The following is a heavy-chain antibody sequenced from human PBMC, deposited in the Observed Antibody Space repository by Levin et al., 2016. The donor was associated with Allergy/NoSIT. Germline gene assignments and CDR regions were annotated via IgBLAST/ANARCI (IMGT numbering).Heavy chain of an antibody. J-gene: IGHJ3*02. CDR2: IYPGDSDT. Sequence: VRQMPGKGLEWMGIIYPGDSDTGYSPSFQGQVTISVDKSISTAYLQWRSLKASDTAMYYCARHKDYYGSGSYYTGAFDMWGQGTMVTVSS. CDR3: ARHKDYYGSGSYYTGAFDM. V-gene: IGHV5-51*01. D-gene: IGHD3-10*01.